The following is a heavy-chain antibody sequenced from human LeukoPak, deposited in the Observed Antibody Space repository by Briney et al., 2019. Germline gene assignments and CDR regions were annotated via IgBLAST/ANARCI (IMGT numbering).Heavy chain of an antibody. D-gene: IGHD2-2*01. Sequence: GGSLRLSCAASGFTFSSYSMNWVRQAPGKGLEWVSYISSSSSTIYYAESVKGRFTISRYNAKNYLYLQMNSLRAEDTAVYYCARDCRSTSCYGYWGQGTLVTVSS. CDR2: ISSSSSTI. CDR3: ARDCRSTSCYGY. CDR1: GFTFSSYS. J-gene: IGHJ4*02. V-gene: IGHV3-48*01.